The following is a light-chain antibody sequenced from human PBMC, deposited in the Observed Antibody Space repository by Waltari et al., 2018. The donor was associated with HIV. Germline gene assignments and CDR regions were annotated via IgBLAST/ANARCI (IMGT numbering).Light chain of an antibody. CDR2: DVS. CDR1: SSDVGSYNY. J-gene: IGLJ2*01. Sequence: QSALTQPRSVSGSPGQSVTISCPGTSSDVGSYNYVSWYQQHPGKAPKLIIYDVSKRPSGVPDRFSGSKSGNTASLTISGLQAEDEADYYCCSYAGNYRGVFGGGTKLTVL. V-gene: IGLV2-11*01. CDR3: CSYAGNYRGV.